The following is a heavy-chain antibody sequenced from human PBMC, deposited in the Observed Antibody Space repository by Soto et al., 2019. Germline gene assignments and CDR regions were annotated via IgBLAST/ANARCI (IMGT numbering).Heavy chain of an antibody. V-gene: IGHV3-74*01. CDR1: GFTFSSYW. CDR3: VRTSLVVAAATREDY. CDR2: ISSDGSST. J-gene: IGHJ4*02. D-gene: IGHD2-15*01. Sequence: EVQLVESGGGLVQPGGSLRLSCEASGFTFSSYWMHWVRQAPGKGLVWVSRISSDGSSTSYADSVKGRFTISRDNAKNTLYLQMNSLIAEDTAVYYCVRTSLVVAAATREDYWGQGTLVTGSS.